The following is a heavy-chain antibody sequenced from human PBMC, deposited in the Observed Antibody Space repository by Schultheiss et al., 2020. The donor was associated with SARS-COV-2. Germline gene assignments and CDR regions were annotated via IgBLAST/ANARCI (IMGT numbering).Heavy chain of an antibody. CDR1: GFTFSSYG. J-gene: IGHJ6*02. V-gene: IGHV3-33*08. D-gene: IGHD3-10*01. Sequence: GGSLRLSCAASGFTFSSYGMHWVRQAPGKGLEWVAVIWYDGSNKYNADSVKGRFTISRDNSKNTLYLQMNSLRAEDTAVYYCARVRLLWFGELKPYYYYGMDVWGQGTTVTVSS. CDR2: IWYDGSNK. CDR3: ARVRLLWFGELKPYYYYGMDV.